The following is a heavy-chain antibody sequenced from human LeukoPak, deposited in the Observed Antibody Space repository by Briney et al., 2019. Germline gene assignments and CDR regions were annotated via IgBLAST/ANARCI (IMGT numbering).Heavy chain of an antibody. CDR2: INPSGGST. CDR3: ARSSAYYNEADM. D-gene: IGHD3-9*01. J-gene: IGHJ3*02. Sequence: ASVTVSCKPFGYTFTSYYVHWVRQAPGQGLEWMGIINPSGGSTTYAQKFQGRLTMTSDTSTSTVYMELSSLRSEDTAVYYCARSSAYYNEADMWGQGTMVTVSS. V-gene: IGHV1-46*01. CDR1: GYTFTSYY.